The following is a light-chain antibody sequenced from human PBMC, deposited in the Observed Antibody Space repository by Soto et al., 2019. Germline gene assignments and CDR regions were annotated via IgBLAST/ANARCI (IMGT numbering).Light chain of an antibody. CDR1: SSDIGDYNY. V-gene: IGLV2-14*01. CDR2: DVS. J-gene: IGLJ1*01. Sequence: QSVLTQPASVSGSPGQSITISCTGTSSDIGDYNYVSWYQQRPGKAPKLMIYDVSKRPSGVSNRFSGSKSGSTASLTISGLQAEDEAEYYCSSYASSSTIYVFGTGTKVTVL. CDR3: SSYASSSTIYV.